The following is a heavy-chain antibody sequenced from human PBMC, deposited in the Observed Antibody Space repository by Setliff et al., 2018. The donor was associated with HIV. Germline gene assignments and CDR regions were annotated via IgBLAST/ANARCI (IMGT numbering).Heavy chain of an antibody. Sequence: GESLKLSCVASGYSFTNKWIGWVRQTPGKGLEWMGIIYPGDSQTKYNPSFQGQVTISVDKSLRTAYLQWSSLKTSDTAFYFCARGADYRDVWGQGTLVTVSS. D-gene: IGHD4-17*01. J-gene: IGHJ4*02. CDR2: IYPGDSQT. CDR3: ARGADYRDV. V-gene: IGHV5-51*01. CDR1: GYSFTNKW.